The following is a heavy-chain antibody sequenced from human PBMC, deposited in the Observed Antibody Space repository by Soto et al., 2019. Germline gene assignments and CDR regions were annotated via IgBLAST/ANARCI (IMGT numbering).Heavy chain of an antibody. D-gene: IGHD5-18*01. J-gene: IGHJ6*02. CDR3: VRQGYGPLHGLVDV. CDR1: GGSMSGYY. CDR2: VHDSWGA. V-gene: IGHV4-59*08. Sequence: SETLSLTCTVSGGSMSGYYWSWIRLPPGKPMEWIGYVHDSWGAAYNPSLRSRVAISLDTSKSQFSLSLTSVSATDTAMYYCVRQGYGPLHGLVDVWGQGTTVTVSS.